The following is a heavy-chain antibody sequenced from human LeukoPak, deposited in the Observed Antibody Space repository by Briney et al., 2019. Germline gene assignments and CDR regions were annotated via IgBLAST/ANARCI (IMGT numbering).Heavy chain of an antibody. CDR2: ISGSGGST. Sequence: GGSLRLSCAASGFTFSSYAMSWVGQAPGKGLEWVSAISGSGGSTYYADSVKGRFTISRDNSKNTLYLQVNSLRAEDTALYYCAKGSTIPLTANDYYYYAMDVWGQGTTVTVSS. J-gene: IGHJ6*02. CDR1: GFTFSSYA. V-gene: IGHV3-23*01. CDR3: AKGSTIPLTANDYYYYAMDV. D-gene: IGHD4/OR15-4a*01.